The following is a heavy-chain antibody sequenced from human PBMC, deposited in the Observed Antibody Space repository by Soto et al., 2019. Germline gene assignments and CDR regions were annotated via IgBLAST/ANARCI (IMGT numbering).Heavy chain of an antibody. Sequence: QVQLVESGGGVVQPGRSLRLSCAASGFTFSSYGMHWVRQAPGKGLEWVAVISYDGSNRYYADSVKGRFTISRDNSKNTLYLQMNSLRAEDTAEYYCAGLRLRGDSVDYWGQGTLVTVSS. V-gene: IGHV3-30*03. D-gene: IGHD4-17*01. CDR2: ISYDGSNR. CDR3: AGLRLRGDSVDY. CDR1: GFTFSSYG. J-gene: IGHJ4*02.